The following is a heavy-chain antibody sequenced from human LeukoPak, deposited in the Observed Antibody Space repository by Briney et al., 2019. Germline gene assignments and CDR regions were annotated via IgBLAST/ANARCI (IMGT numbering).Heavy chain of an antibody. Sequence: GGSLRLSCAASGFTVSSNYMSWVRQAPGKGLEWVSSITSSRSYIYYADSVKGRFTISRDNAKNSLYLQMNSLRAEDTAVYYCARDYYDSSGYYYLAYWGQGTLVTVSS. V-gene: IGHV3-21*01. CDR2: ITSSRSYI. J-gene: IGHJ4*02. D-gene: IGHD3-22*01. CDR3: ARDYYDSSGYYYLAY. CDR1: GFTVSSNY.